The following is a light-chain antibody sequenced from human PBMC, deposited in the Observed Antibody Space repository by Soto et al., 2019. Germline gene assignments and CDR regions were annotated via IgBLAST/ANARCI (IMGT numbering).Light chain of an antibody. CDR2: AAS. CDR1: QSISSY. J-gene: IGKJ1*01. CDR3: QQSYSTTST. V-gene: IGKV1-39*01. Sequence: DLQMTHSPSSLSASVGDRVTITCRASQSISSYLNWYQQKPGKAPKLLIYAASSLQSGVPSRFSGSGSGTDFTLTISSLQPEDFATYYCQQSYSTTSTFGQGTKV.